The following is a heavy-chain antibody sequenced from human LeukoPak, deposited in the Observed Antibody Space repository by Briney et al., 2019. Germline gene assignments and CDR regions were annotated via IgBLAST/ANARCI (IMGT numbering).Heavy chain of an antibody. D-gene: IGHD3-10*01. CDR1: GFTFSSYA. V-gene: IGHV3-30-3*01. CDR2: ISYDGSNK. Sequence: GRSLRLSCAASGFTFSSYAMHWVRQAPGKGLEWVAVISYDGSNKYYADSVKGRFTISRDNSKNTLYLQMNSLRAEGTAVYYCAREGAMVRGVINFDYWGQGTLVTVSS. CDR3: AREGAMVRGVINFDY. J-gene: IGHJ4*02.